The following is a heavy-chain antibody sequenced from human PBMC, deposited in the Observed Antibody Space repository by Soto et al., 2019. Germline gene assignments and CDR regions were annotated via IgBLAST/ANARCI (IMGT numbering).Heavy chain of an antibody. D-gene: IGHD6-13*01. J-gene: IGHJ6*02. Sequence: GESLKISCKGSGYRFTSYWIGWVRQMPGKGLEWMGIIYPGDSDTRYSPSFQGQVTISADKSINTAYLQWSSLNASDTAMYYCARHPKKKEYRSSSYYYYGLDVWAQGTTVTVSS. CDR2: IYPGDSDT. CDR1: GYRFTSYW. V-gene: IGHV5-51*01. CDR3: ARHPKKKEYRSSSYYYYGLDV.